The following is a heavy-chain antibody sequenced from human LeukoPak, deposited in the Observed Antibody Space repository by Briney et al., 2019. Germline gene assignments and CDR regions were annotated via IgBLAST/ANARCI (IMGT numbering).Heavy chain of an antibody. J-gene: IGHJ6*04. V-gene: IGHV3-11*06. CDR1: GFTFSDYY. Sequence: GGSLRLSCAASGFTFSDYYMSWIRQAPGKGLEWVSYISSSSSYTNYADSVKGRFTISRDNAKNSLYLQMNSLRAEDTAVYYCARAGYCSSTSCYTFYGMDVCGKGTTVTVSS. CDR2: ISSSSSYT. D-gene: IGHD2-2*01. CDR3: ARAGYCSSTSCYTFYGMDV.